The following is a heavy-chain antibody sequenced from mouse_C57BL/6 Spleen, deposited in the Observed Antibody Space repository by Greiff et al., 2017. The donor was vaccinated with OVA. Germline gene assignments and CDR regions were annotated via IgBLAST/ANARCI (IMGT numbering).Heavy chain of an antibody. V-gene: IGHV1-22*01. CDR2: INPNNGGT. J-gene: IGHJ1*03. CDR3: ARSGYDGSSYGYFDV. CDR1: GYTFTDYN. Sequence: VQLQQSGPELVKPGASVKMSCKASGYTFTDYNMHWVKQSHGKSLEWIGYINPNNGGTNYNQKFKGKATLTVNKSSSTAYMELRSLTSEDSAVYDCARSGYDGSSYGYFDVWGTGTTVTVSS. D-gene: IGHD1-1*01.